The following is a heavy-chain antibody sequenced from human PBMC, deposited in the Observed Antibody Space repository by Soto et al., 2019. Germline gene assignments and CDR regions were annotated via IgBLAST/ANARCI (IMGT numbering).Heavy chain of an antibody. CDR1: GFTFSRYG. J-gene: IGHJ6*02. CDR3: AKERYYYGSKDGMDV. V-gene: IGHV3-30*18. D-gene: IGHD3-10*01. CDR2: ISYDGSNK. Sequence: QVQLVESGGGVVQPGRSLRLSCAASGFTFSRYGMHWVRQASGKGLEWVAVISYDGSNKYYADSVKGRFTISRDNSKNTLYLQMNSLRAEDTAVYYCAKERYYYGSKDGMDVWGQGTTVTVSS.